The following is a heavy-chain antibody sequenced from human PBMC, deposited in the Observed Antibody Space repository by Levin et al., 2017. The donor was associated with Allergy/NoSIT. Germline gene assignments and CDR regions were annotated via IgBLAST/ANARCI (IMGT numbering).Heavy chain of an antibody. CDR1: GFTFSRYD. CDR3: VRDGAVAGSFMASWYFDR. Sequence: PTASVKVSCAASGFTFSRYDMHWVRQPPGKGLEWVSGIGTSSDTFYPDSVKGRFTISRKNAENSLYLQINSLRAEDTAVYYCVRDGAVAGSFMASWYFDRWGRGTLVTVS. J-gene: IGHJ2*01. CDR2: IGTSSDT. D-gene: IGHD6-19*01. V-gene: IGHV3-13*01.